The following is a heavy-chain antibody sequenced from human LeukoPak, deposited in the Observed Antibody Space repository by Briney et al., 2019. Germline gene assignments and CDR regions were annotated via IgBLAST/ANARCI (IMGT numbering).Heavy chain of an antibody. CDR3: AKETGRMGYYYYGMNV. Sequence: PGGSLRLSCAASGFTFSSYGMHWVCQAPGKGLEWVSVISYDGSNKYYADSVKGRLTISRDNSENTLYLQMNSLRAEDTAVYYCAKETGRMGYYYYGMNVWGQGTTVTVSS. CDR1: GFTFSSYG. V-gene: IGHV3-30*18. D-gene: IGHD2-8*01. J-gene: IGHJ6*02. CDR2: ISYDGSNK.